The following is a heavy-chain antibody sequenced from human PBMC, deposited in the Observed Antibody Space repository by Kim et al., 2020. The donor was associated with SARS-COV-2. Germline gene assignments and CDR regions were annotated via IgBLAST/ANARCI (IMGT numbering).Heavy chain of an antibody. Sequence: GGSLRLSCTASGFTFSSAWMNWIRHTPARGPEWVGRIKKNSDGGTTQYSASVNGRFTISRDDSKNTLYLQMDRLRSDDTAVYYCATDLTGDGTWYHYYLMDVWGQGTTVTVSS. CDR1: GFTFSSAW. CDR3: ATDLTGDGTWYHYYLMDV. V-gene: IGHV3-15*01. J-gene: IGHJ6*02. D-gene: IGHD1-7*01. CDR2: IKKNSDGGTT.